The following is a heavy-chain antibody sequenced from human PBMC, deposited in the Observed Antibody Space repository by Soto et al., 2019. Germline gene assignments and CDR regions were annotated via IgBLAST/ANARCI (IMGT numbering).Heavy chain of an antibody. CDR1: GFTFSTYA. Sequence: GGSLRLSCAASGFTFSTYAMSWVRQAPGKGLEWVSAISGSGGSTYYADSVKGRFTISRDNSKNALYLQMNSLRAEDTAVYYCAKDLVNTAMVTARYYFDYWGQGALVTVSS. J-gene: IGHJ4*02. CDR3: AKDLVNTAMVTARYYFDY. V-gene: IGHV3-23*01. CDR2: ISGSGGST. D-gene: IGHD5-18*01.